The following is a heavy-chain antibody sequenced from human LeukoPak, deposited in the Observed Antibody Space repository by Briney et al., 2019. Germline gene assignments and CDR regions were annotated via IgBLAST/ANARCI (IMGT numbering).Heavy chain of an antibody. V-gene: IGHV1-69*04. CDR3: ARDRGGDIVLITNPPYGMDV. CDR2: IIPILGIA. CDR1: GYTFTSYY. Sequence: SVKVSCKASGYTFTSYYMHWVRQAPGQGLEWMGRIIPILGIANYAQKFQGRVTITADKSTSTAYMELSSLRSEDTAVYYCARDRGGDIVLITNPPYGMDVWGQGTTVTVSS. D-gene: IGHD2-8*01. J-gene: IGHJ6*02.